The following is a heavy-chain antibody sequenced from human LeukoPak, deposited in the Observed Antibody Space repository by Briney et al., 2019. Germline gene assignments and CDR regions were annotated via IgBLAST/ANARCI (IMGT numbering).Heavy chain of an antibody. D-gene: IGHD7-27*01. CDR1: GGSFSGYY. Sequence: PSETLSLTCAVYGGSFSGYYWSWIRQPPGKGLEWIGSIYYSGSTYYSPSLKSRVTISVDTSKNQFSLKLSSVTAADTAVYYCARSHWGPFGSRIANWFGPWGQGTLVTVSS. V-gene: IGHV4-34*01. J-gene: IGHJ5*02. CDR3: ARSHWGPFGSRIANWFGP. CDR2: IYYSGST.